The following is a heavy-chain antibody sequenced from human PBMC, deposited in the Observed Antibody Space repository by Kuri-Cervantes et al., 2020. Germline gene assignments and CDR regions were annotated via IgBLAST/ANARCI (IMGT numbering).Heavy chain of an antibody. CDR3: AREGLYYYGSGSYYKYDNWFDP. J-gene: IGHJ5*02. CDR2: INTNTGNP. V-gene: IGHV7-4-1*01. Sequence: ASVKVSCKASGYTFTGYYMHWVRQAPGQGLEWMGWINTNTGNPTYAQGFTGRFVFSLDTSVSTAYLQICSLKAEDTAVYYCAREGLYYYGSGSYYKYDNWFDPWGQGTLVTVSS. D-gene: IGHD3-10*01. CDR1: GYTFTGYY.